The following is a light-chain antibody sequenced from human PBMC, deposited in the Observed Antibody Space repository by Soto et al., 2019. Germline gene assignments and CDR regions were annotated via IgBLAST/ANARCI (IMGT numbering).Light chain of an antibody. V-gene: IGKV1-5*01. CDR1: ESISYW. J-gene: IGKJ2*01. CDR2: DAS. Sequence: DIQLTQSPSTLTASVGDRVTIGCRASESISYWLAWYQQKPGKAPKLLIYDASSLRSGVPSRFSGSGSGTEFTLTLSTLQPDDFATYYCQQYDSYSKTFGQGTQLEIK. CDR3: QQYDSYSKT.